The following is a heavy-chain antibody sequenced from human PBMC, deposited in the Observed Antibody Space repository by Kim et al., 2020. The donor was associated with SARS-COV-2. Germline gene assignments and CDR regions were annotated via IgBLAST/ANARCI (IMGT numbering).Heavy chain of an antibody. D-gene: IGHD3-10*01. V-gene: IGHV3-13*01. CDR3: VSEMRGVSWDAFDV. Sequence: GSVRGRFTISRENAKNSLYLQMNSLRAGDTAVYYCVSEMRGVSWDAFDVWGQGTMVTVSS. J-gene: IGHJ3*01.